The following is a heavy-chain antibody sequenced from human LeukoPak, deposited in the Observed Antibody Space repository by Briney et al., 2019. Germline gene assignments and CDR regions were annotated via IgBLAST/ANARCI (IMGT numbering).Heavy chain of an antibody. CDR1: GGTFSGYA. J-gene: IGHJ4*02. D-gene: IGHD2-21*01. CDR3: ARDHHDQQSVVVIATYQFDY. V-gene: IGHV1-69*01. Sequence: SVKVSCKASGGTFSGYAISWVRQAPGQGLEWMGGIIPIFGTANYAQKFQGRVTITADESTSTAYMELSSLRSEDTAVYYCARDHHDQQSVVVIATYQFDYWGQGTLVTVSS. CDR2: IIPIFGTA.